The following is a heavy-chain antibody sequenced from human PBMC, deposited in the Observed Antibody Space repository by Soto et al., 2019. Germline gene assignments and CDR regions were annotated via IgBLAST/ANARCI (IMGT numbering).Heavy chain of an antibody. CDR3: ARDLGAAVTAGRYYGMDV. V-gene: IGHV3-30-3*01. Sequence: QVQLVESGGGVVQPGRSLRLSCAASGFTFSGYAMHWVRQAPGKGLEWVAVISAGGSDQYYADSVKGRFTISRDNSKSTLYLQMNSQRGEDTGVYYCARDLGAAVTAGRYYGMDVWGQGTTVTVSS. J-gene: IGHJ6*02. CDR1: GFTFSGYA. D-gene: IGHD6-13*01. CDR2: ISAGGSDQ.